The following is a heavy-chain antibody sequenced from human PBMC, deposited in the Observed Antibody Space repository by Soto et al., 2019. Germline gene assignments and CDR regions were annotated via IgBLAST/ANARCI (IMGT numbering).Heavy chain of an antibody. CDR1: GYSFTSYW. Sequence: PGESLKISCKGSGYSFTSYWISWVRQMPGKGLEWMGRIDPSDSYTNYSPSFQGHVTISADKSISTAYLQWSSLKASDTAMYYCARLVCYSNYVGAPYYYYYGMDVWGQGTTVTVSS. V-gene: IGHV5-10-1*01. J-gene: IGHJ6*02. CDR3: ARLVCYSNYVGAPYYYYYGMDV. D-gene: IGHD4-4*01. CDR2: IDPSDSYT.